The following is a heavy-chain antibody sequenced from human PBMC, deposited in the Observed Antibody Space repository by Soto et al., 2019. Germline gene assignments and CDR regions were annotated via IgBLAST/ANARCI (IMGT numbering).Heavy chain of an antibody. CDR3: ARRIRYYDSSGYYNY. Sequence: SETLSLTCTVSGGSISSSSYYWGWIRQPPGKGLEWIGSIYYSGSTYYNPSLKSRVTISVDTSKNQFSLKLSPVTAADTAVYYCARRIRYYDSSGYYNYWGQGTLVTVSS. D-gene: IGHD3-22*01. CDR1: GGSISSSSYY. CDR2: IYYSGST. J-gene: IGHJ4*02. V-gene: IGHV4-39*01.